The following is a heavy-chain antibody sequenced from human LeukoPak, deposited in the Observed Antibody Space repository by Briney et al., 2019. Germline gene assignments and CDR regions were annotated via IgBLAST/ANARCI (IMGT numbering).Heavy chain of an antibody. CDR1: GFTFSSYS. J-gene: IGHJ4*02. CDR2: ISSSSSYI. V-gene: IGHV3-21*01. Sequence: KPGGSLRLSCAASGFTFSSYSMNWVRQAPGKGLEWVSSISSSSSYIYYADSVKGRFTISRDNAKNSLYLQMNSLRAEDTAVYYCARGLRGTYYILYYFDYWGQGTLVTVSS. CDR3: ARGLRGTYYILYYFDY. D-gene: IGHD1-26*01.